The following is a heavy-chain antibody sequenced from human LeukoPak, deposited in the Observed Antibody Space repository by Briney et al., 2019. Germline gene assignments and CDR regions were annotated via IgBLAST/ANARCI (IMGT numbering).Heavy chain of an antibody. D-gene: IGHD3-22*01. V-gene: IGHV4-59*01. J-gene: IGHJ4*02. Sequence: KSSETLSLTCTVSGGSIGTYYWSWFRQSPGKGLEWIGYIYYSGITKYNPSFKSRVTISVDTSKNQFSLKVTSVTAADTAVYYCARRNYHECSGHGDFDSWGQGTLVTVSS. CDR3: ARRNYHECSGHGDFDS. CDR2: IYYSGIT. CDR1: GGSIGTYY.